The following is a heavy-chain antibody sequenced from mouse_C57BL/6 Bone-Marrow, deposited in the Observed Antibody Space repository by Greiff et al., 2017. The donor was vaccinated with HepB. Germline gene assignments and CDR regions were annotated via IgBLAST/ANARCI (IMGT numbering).Heavy chain of an antibody. CDR1: GFTFSSYG. CDR3: ARQGYYSDYFDY. J-gene: IGHJ2*01. V-gene: IGHV5-6*01. CDR2: ISSGGSYT. Sequence: EVKLVESGGDLVKPGGSLKLSCAASGFTFSSYGMSWVRQTPDKRLEWVATISSGGSYTYYPDSVKGRFTISRDNAKNTLYLQMSSLKSEDTAMYYCARQGYYSDYFDYWGQGTTLTVSS. D-gene: IGHD1-1*01.